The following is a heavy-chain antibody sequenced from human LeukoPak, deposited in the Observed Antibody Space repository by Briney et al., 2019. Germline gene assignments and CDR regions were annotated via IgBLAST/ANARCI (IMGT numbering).Heavy chain of an antibody. CDR3: VKGGKGFLEWAEQLFDY. CDR2: ISWNSGSI. CDR1: GFTFDDYA. Sequence: GGSLRLSCAASGFTFDDYAMHWVRQAPGKGLEWVSGISWNSGSIGYADSVKGRFTISRDNAKNSLYLQMNSLRAEDTALYYCVKGGKGFLEWAEQLFDYWGQGTLVTVSS. J-gene: IGHJ4*02. D-gene: IGHD3-3*01. V-gene: IGHV3-9*01.